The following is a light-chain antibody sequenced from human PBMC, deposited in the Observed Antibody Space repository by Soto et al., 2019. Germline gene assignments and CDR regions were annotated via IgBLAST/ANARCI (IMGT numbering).Light chain of an antibody. CDR2: DSS. Sequence: EIVCTQTPRTRAVSEGGGATVCRRASQGVWSYVAWYQQKAGQAPRLLIYDSSKRPTGIPARFSGSGSGTDFTLALSCLQPGDSATYYCQQYSTYPWRFGRGTKVDIK. CDR1: QGVWSY. J-gene: IGKJ1*01. V-gene: IGKV3-11*01. CDR3: QQYSTYPWR.